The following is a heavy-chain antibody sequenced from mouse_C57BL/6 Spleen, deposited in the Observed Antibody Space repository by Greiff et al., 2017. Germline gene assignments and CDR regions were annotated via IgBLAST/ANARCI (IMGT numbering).Heavy chain of an antibody. V-gene: IGHV5-4*01. CDR3: AREHYDYASWFAY. D-gene: IGHD2-4*01. CDR2: ISDGGSYT. Sequence: EVMLVESGGGLVKPGGSLKLSCAASGFTFSSYAMSWVRQTPEKRLEWVATISDGGSYTYYPDNVKGRFTISRDNAKNNLYLQMSHLKSEDTAMYYCAREHYDYASWFAYWGQGTLGTVSA. J-gene: IGHJ3*01. CDR1: GFTFSSYA.